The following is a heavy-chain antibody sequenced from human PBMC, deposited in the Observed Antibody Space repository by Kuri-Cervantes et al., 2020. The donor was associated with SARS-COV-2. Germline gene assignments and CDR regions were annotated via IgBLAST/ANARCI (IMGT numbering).Heavy chain of an antibody. J-gene: IGHJ4*02. CDR3: VRDGDHWNFDY. Sequence: GESLKISCAASRFTFSSYDMHWVRHGTGKGLVWVSRINPDGSYTNNADSVRGRFTLSRDNAKNMLFLQMNSLRAEDTAVYYCVRDGDHWNFDYWGQGTLVTVSS. CDR1: RFTFSSYD. CDR2: INPDGSYT. V-gene: IGHV3-74*01. D-gene: IGHD1-1*01.